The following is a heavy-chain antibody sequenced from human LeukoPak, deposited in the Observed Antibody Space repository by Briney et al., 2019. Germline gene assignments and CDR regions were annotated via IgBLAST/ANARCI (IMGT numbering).Heavy chain of an antibody. V-gene: IGHV3-33*06. D-gene: IGHD6-6*01. CDR3: AKDSSSSSKDYFDY. CDR1: GFTFSSYG. J-gene: IGHJ4*02. CDR2: IWYDGSNK. Sequence: GGSLRLSCAASGFTFSSYGMHWVRQAPGKGLEWVAVIWYDGSNKYYADSVKGRFTISRDNSKNTLYLQMNSLRAEDTAVYYCAKDSSSSSKDYFDYWGQGTLVTVSS.